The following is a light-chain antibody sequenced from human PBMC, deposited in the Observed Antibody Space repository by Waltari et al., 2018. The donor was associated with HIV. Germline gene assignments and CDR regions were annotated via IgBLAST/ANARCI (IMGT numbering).Light chain of an antibody. V-gene: IGLV2-23*02. J-gene: IGLJ1*01. CDR3: CSCPRSGIRYV. Sequence: QSALTQPASVSGSPGQSITISCTGTSSNVGSDDLVSWYQQHPGEAPKLILFEVTKRPSGVSKLFSGSKSGNTASLTISGLQAEDEADYYCCSCPRSGIRYVFGTGTKVTVL. CDR1: SSNVGSDDL. CDR2: EVT.